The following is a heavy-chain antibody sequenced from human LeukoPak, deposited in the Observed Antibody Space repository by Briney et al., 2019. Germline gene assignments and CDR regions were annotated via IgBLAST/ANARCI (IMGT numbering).Heavy chain of an antibody. D-gene: IGHD6-6*01. CDR3: AKRVEYSSSSGGYFDY. V-gene: IGHV3-23*01. Sequence: GGSLRLSCAASGFIFKTYAMSWVRQAPGKGLEWVSAISDSGGDTYYADSVKSRFTISRDNSKNTLYLQMNSLRVEDTAVYYCAKRVEYSSSSGGYFDYWGQGTLVIVSS. J-gene: IGHJ4*02. CDR2: ISDSGGDT. CDR1: GFIFKTYA.